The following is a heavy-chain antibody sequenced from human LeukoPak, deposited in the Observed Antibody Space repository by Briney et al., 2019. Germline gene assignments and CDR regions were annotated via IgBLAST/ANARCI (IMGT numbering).Heavy chain of an antibody. V-gene: IGHV3-30*18. CDR3: AKVRSSYSTSWSDY. CDR2: ISFDGGNK. J-gene: IGHJ4*02. CDR1: GFNFSSFG. Sequence: GRSLRLSCAASGFNFSSFGMHWVRQAPGKGLEWVAVISFDGGNKHYTDSVKGRFTISRDNSRNTLYLQMNSLRGEDTAVYHCAKVRSSYSTSWSDYWGQGTLVTVSS. D-gene: IGHD5-18*01.